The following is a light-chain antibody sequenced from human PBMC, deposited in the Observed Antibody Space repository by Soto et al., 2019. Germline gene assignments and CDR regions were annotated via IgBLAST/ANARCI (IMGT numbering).Light chain of an antibody. CDR3: QQANSFPFT. Sequence: DIQMTQSPSSLSASVGDRVTITCRASQSISSYLNWYQQKPGKAPKLLIYDASSLESGVPARFSGSGFGTDFTLTISSLQPEDFATYYCQQANSFPFTFGPGTKVDIK. J-gene: IGKJ3*01. CDR1: QSISSY. V-gene: IGKV1-39*01. CDR2: DAS.